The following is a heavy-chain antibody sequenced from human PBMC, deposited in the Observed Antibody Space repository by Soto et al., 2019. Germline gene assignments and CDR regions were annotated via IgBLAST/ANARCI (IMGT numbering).Heavy chain of an antibody. J-gene: IGHJ3*01. CDR1: GDSVSSNSAA. D-gene: IGHD1-1*01. V-gene: IGHV6-1*01. CDR2: TFYTSNWSN. Sequence: SQTLSLTCAISGDSVSSNSAAWNWIRQSPSRGLEWLGRTFYTSNWSNDYVISVKGRITIHPDTSRNQFSLQLNSVTPEDTAVYYCARSNWNDYAFDVWGQGTMVTVSS. CDR3: ARSNWNDYAFDV.